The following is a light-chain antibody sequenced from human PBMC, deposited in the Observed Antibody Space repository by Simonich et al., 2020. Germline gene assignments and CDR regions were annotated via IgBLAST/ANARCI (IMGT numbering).Light chain of an antibody. CDR1: SNDVGSYNL. Sequence: QSALTQPASVSGSPGQSITLSCPGTSNDVGSYNLVSWYQQHPDKAPKLMIYEGSKRPSGVSNRFSGSKSGNTASLTISGLQAEDEADYYCCSYAGSSTLVFGGGTKLTVL. J-gene: IGLJ3*02. CDR3: CSYAGSSTLV. CDR2: EGS. V-gene: IGLV2-23*01.